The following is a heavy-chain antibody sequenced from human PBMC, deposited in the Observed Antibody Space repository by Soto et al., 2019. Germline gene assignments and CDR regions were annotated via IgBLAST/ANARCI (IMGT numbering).Heavy chain of an antibody. CDR1: GGTFSSYT. CDR2: NIPILGTE. V-gene: IGHV1-69*16. CDR3: ARNLDY. Sequence: QVQLVQSGAEVRKPGSSVKVSCKASGGTFSSYTFTWVRQAPGQGLEWMGGNIPILGTENYAQKFQGRVTITADESTSTAYMELNSLRSEDTAVYYCARNLDYWGQGTLVTVSS. J-gene: IGHJ4*02.